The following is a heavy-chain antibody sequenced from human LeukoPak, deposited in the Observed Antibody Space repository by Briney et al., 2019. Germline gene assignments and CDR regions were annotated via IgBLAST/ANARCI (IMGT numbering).Heavy chain of an antibody. J-gene: IGHJ1*01. Sequence: GASVKVSCKVSGYTLTELSMHWVRQAPGKGLEWMGGFDPEDGETIYAQKFQGRVTMTEDTSTDTAYMELSRLRSEDTAVYYCATGAHYSSGWYEYFQHWGQGTLVTVSS. CDR3: ATGAHYSSGWYEYFQH. D-gene: IGHD6-19*01. V-gene: IGHV1-24*01. CDR1: GYTLTELS. CDR2: FDPEDGET.